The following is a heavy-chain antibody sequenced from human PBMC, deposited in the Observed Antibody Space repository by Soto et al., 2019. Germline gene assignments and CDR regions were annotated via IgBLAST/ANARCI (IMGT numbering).Heavy chain of an antibody. CDR3: ARDRGGDYDSSGYPLGAFDI. Sequence: QVQLVQSGAEVKKPGSSVKVSCKASGGTFSSYAISWVRQAPGQGLEWMGGIIPIFGTANYAQKFQGRVTITADESTSTAYMELSSLRSEDTAVYYCARDRGGDYDSSGYPLGAFDIWGQGTMVTVSS. CDR1: GGTFSSYA. CDR2: IIPIFGTA. V-gene: IGHV1-69*12. J-gene: IGHJ3*02. D-gene: IGHD3-22*01.